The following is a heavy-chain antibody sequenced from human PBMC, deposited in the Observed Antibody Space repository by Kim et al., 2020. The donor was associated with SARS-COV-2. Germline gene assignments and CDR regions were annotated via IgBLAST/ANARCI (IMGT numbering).Heavy chain of an antibody. V-gene: IGHV4-39*01. J-gene: IGHJ4*02. D-gene: IGHD6-19*01. Sequence: NPSLKSRITISVDTSKNQFALDLSSVTAADTAVYYCARRGAVAGNPVYDYWGQGTLVTVSS. CDR3: ARRGAVAGNPVYDY.